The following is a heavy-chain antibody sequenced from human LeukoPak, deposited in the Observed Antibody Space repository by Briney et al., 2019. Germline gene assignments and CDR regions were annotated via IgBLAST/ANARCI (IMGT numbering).Heavy chain of an antibody. CDR3: AALRYFDWNLDY. CDR2: IIPILGIA. D-gene: IGHD3-9*01. V-gene: IGHV1-69*02. CDR1: GGTFSSYT. Sequence: ASVKASCKASGGTFSSYTISWVRQAPGQGLEWMGRIIPILGIANYAQKFQGRVTITADKSTSTAYMELSSPRSEDTAVYYCAALRYFDWNLDYWGQGTLVTVSS. J-gene: IGHJ4*02.